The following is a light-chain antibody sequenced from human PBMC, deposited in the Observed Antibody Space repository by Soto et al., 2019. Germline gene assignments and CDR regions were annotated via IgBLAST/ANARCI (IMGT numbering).Light chain of an antibody. J-gene: IGLJ1*01. Sequence: QSVLTQPPSVSGAPGQRVTISCTGSSSNIGSDCDVHWYQQLPGTAPKLLIYGNNNRPSGVPDRFSGTKSGASASLAITGLQAEDEADYYCQSYDSSLSGYVFGTGTKLTVL. V-gene: IGLV1-40*01. CDR3: QSYDSSLSGYV. CDR2: GNN. CDR1: SSNIGSDCD.